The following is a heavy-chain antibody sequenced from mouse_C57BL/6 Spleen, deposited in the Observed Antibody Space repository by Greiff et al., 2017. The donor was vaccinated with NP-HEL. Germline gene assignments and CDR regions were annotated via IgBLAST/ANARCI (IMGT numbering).Heavy chain of an antibody. CDR3: APLKDGNYDIAY. V-gene: IGHV1-80*01. D-gene: IGHD2-1*01. Sequence: QVQLRQSGAELVKPGASVKISCKASGYAFSSYWMNWVKQRPGKGLEWIGQIYPGDGDTNYNGKFKGKATLTADKSSSTAYMQLSSLTSEDSAVYFCAPLKDGNYDIAYWGQGTLVTVSA. J-gene: IGHJ3*01. CDR1: GYAFSSYW. CDR2: IYPGDGDT.